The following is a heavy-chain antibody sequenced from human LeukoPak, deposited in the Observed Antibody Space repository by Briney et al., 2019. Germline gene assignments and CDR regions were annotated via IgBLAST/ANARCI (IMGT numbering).Heavy chain of an antibody. CDR1: GGTFSRYA. D-gene: IGHD4-17*01. J-gene: IGHJ4*02. V-gene: IGHV1-69*05. CDR3: ARVASHGDYDYFDY. Sequence: SVKVSCKASGGTFSRYAISWVRQAPGQGLEWMGRIIPIFGTANYAQKFQGRVTITTDESTSTAYMELSSLRSEDTAVYYCARVASHGDYDYFDYWGQGTLVTVSS. CDR2: IIPIFGTA.